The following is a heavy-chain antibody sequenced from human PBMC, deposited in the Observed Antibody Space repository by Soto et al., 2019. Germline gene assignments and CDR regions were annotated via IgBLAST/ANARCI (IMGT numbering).Heavy chain of an antibody. V-gene: IGHV1-18*01. CDR1: GYTFSTSG. J-gene: IGHJ6*02. D-gene: IGHD2-15*01. CDR2: ISTYNGDT. CDR3: ARAGAAPYYYYGMDV. Sequence: QVQLVQSGAEVRKPGASVKVSCKASGYTFSTSGMSWLRQAPGQGLEWMGWISTYNGDTNDAPKFQDRATMTSDTSTSTVYMDLRSLRSDDTAVYYCARAGAAPYYYYGMDVWGQGTRVTVSS.